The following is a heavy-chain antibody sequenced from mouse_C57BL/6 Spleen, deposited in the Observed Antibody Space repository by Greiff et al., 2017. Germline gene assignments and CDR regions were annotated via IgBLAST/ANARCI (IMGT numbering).Heavy chain of an antibody. CDR1: GYSITSGYS. CDR3: AREGDPPAWFAY. CDR2: ISYDGSN. V-gene: IGHV3-6*01. J-gene: IGHJ3*01. Sequence: EVQLQESGPGLVKPSQSLSLTCSVTGYSITSGYSWNWIRQFPGNKLEWMGYISYDGSNNYNPSLKNRIAITRDTSKNQFFLKLNSVTTEDTATYYCAREGDPPAWFAYWGQGTLVTVSA. D-gene: IGHD3-3*01.